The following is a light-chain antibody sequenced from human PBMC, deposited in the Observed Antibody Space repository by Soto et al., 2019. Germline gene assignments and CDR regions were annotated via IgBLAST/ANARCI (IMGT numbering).Light chain of an antibody. CDR2: VAS. J-gene: IGKJ1*01. CDR1: QYISTY. V-gene: IGKV1-39*01. CDR3: PQRYITSWT. Sequence: DIQANRGPAALTESVGDSLTITCRASQYISTYLNWYQQKPGKAPKLLIYVASNLQSGVPSRFSGSGSGTDFTLTIISRVPDDFATYYFPQRYITSWTFGQGTKVNIK.